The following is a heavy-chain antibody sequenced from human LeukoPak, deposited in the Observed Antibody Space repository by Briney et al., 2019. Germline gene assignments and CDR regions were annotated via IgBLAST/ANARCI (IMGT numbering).Heavy chain of an antibody. V-gene: IGHV3-30-3*01. CDR1: GFTFSSYA. CDR2: ISYDGSNK. CDR3: ARDLDYYDSSGYTDY. J-gene: IGHJ4*02. D-gene: IGHD3-22*01. Sequence: GGSLRLSCAASGFTFSSYAMHWVRQAPGKRLEWVAVISYDGSNKYYADSVKGRFTISRDNSKNTLYLQMNSLRAEDTAVYYCARDLDYYDSSGYTDYWGQGTLVTVSS.